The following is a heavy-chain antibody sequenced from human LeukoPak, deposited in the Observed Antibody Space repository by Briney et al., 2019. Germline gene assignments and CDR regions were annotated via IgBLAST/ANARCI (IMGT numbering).Heavy chain of an antibody. V-gene: IGHV3-48*03. CDR1: GFTFSSYE. Sequence: GGSLILSCAASGFTFSSYEMNWVRQAPGKGLEWVSNINTFGSAIFYTDSVKGRFTISRDNAKNSLYLQMNSLRAEDTAVYYCVRMMTDWGQGTLVTVSS. CDR3: VRMMTD. D-gene: IGHD3-16*01. J-gene: IGHJ4*02. CDR2: INTFGSAI.